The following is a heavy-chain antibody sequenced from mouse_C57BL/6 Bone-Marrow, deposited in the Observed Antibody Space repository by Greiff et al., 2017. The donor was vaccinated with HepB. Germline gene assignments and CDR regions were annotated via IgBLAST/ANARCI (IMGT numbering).Heavy chain of an antibody. V-gene: IGHV1-64*01. D-gene: IGHD2-4*01. CDR3: ARVRLRREGFDY. J-gene: IGHJ2*01. CDR1: GYTFTSYW. Sequence: VQLQQSGAELVKPGASVKLSCKASGYTFTSYWMHWVKQRPGQGLEWIGMIHPNSGSTNYNEKFKSKATLTVDKSSSTAYMQLSSLTSEDSAVYYCARVRLRREGFDYWGQGTTLTVSS. CDR2: IHPNSGST.